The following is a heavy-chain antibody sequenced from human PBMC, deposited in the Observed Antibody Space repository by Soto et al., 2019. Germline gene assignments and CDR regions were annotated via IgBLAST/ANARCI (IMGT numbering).Heavy chain of an antibody. CDR3: ANGWELLDY. J-gene: IGHJ4*02. D-gene: IGHD1-26*01. CDR2: ISCSGGST. CDR1: GFTCSSHA. V-gene: IGHV3-23*01. Sequence: VVSLRLSYAASGFTCSSHAVSWVRQAPGKGLEWVSAISCSGGSTYYADSVKGRFTISRDNSKNTLYLQMNSLRAEDTAVYYCANGWELLDYWGQGTLVTVSS.